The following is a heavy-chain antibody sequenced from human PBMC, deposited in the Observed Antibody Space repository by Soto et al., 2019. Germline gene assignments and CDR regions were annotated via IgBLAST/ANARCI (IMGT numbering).Heavy chain of an antibody. D-gene: IGHD6-19*01. Sequence: GGSLRLSCAASGFSIGSHYMHWVRQGPGKGLVWVSRISGDGTITSPAGSVRGRFTISRDNAKNTLYLQMSSLRVEDTAVYYCVRDNSLAGTGPHFDLWGQGTPVTVSS. CDR3: VRDNSLAGTGPHFDL. CDR1: GFSIGSHY. J-gene: IGHJ4*02. V-gene: IGHV3-74*01. CDR2: ISGDGTIT.